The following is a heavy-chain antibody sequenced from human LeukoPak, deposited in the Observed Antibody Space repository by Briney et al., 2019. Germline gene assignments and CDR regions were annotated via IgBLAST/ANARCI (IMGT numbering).Heavy chain of an antibody. V-gene: IGHV3-74*01. D-gene: IGHD3-22*01. Sequence: PGGSLRLSCAASGFTFNRYWMHWVRHAPGKGLVWVSRLNSGGNSTSYADSVKGRFTISRDNAKNTLYLQMNSLRAEDTAVYYCARAYYDSSGRYFDYWGQGTLVTVSS. J-gene: IGHJ4*02. CDR3: ARAYYDSSGRYFDY. CDR2: LNSGGNST. CDR1: GFTFNRYW.